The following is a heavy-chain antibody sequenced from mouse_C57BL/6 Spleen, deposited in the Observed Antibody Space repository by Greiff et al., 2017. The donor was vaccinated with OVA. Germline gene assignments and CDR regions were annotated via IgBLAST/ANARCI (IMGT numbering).Heavy chain of an antibody. Sequence: EVQLQESGPELVKPGASVKIPCKASGYTFTDYNMDWVKQSHGKSLEWIGDINPNNGGTIYNQKFKGKATLTVDKSSSTAYMELRSLTSEDTAVYYCARDTTVPWYFDVWGTGTTVTVSS. D-gene: IGHD1-1*01. CDR2: INPNNGGT. CDR1: GYTFTDYN. J-gene: IGHJ1*03. V-gene: IGHV1-18*01. CDR3: ARDTTVPWYFDV.